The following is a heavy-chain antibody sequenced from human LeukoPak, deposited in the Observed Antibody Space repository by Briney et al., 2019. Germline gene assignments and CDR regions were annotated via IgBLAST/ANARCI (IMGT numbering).Heavy chain of an antibody. CDR2: IYYSGKT. J-gene: IGHJ4*02. Sequence: SETLSLTCTVSGDSITSRNYLWGWIRQPPGKGLEYIASIYYSGKTYHNPSLSSRVTMSIDSSEKQFSLKLSAVTAADTAVYFCARHYAHGSGIDAPFGYWGQGALVTVSS. CDR3: ARHYAHGSGIDAPFGY. V-gene: IGHV4-39*01. CDR1: GDSITSRNYL. D-gene: IGHD3-10*01.